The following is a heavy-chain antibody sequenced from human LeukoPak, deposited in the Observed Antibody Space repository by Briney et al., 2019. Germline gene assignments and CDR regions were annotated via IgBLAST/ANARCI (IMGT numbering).Heavy chain of an antibody. CDR2: IKQDGSEK. D-gene: IGHD2-2*01. CDR3: ARFPCEYRSSSALRAYYYYMDV. V-gene: IGHV3-7*01. CDR1: GFTFSSYW. Sequence: GGSLRLSCAASGFTFSSYWMSWVRQAPGKGLKWVANIKQDGSEKYYVDSVKGRFTISRDNAKNSLYLQMNSLRDEGTAVYFCARFPCEYRSSSALRAYYYYMDVWGKGTTVTVSS. J-gene: IGHJ6*03.